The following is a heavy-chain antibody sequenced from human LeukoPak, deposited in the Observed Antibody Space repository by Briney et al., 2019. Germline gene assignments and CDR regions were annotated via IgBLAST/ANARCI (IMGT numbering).Heavy chain of an antibody. D-gene: IGHD3-16*01. CDR3: ARDTETYYDYVWGSSSPTFDY. V-gene: IGHV3-30-3*01. J-gene: IGHJ4*02. Sequence: GGSLRLSCAASGFTFSSYAMHWVRQAPGKGLRGVAVKSYDVSNKYYADSVKGRFTISRDNSKNTLYLQINSLRAEDTAVYYCARDTETYYDYVWGSSSPTFDYWGQGTLVTVSS. CDR1: GFTFSSYA. CDR2: KSYDVSNK.